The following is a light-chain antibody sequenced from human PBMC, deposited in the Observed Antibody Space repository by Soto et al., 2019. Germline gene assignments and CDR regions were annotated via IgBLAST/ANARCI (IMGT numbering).Light chain of an antibody. CDR1: QSVSSNY. CDR2: GAS. Sequence: EIVMTQSPATLSVSPGERVTLSCRSGQSVSSNYLAWYQQKPGQAPRLLIYGASTRATGIPARFSGSGSGTDFTLTISRLEPEDFAVYYCQQYGSSGTFGQGTKVDIK. V-gene: IGKV3-20*01. CDR3: QQYGSSGT. J-gene: IGKJ1*01.